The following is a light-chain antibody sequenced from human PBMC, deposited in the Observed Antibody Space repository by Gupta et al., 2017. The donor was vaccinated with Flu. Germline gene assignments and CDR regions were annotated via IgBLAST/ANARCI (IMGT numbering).Light chain of an antibody. V-gene: IGKV4-1*01. CDR3: QQYYSIPRT. CDR1: QSVLYSSNNKNY. Sequence: ATXNCKSSQSVLYSSNNKNYLAWFQQKPGQPPKLLIYWASTRESGVPDRFSGSGSGTDFTLTISSLQAEDVAVYYCQQYYSIPRTFGQGTKVEIK. CDR2: WAS. J-gene: IGKJ1*01.